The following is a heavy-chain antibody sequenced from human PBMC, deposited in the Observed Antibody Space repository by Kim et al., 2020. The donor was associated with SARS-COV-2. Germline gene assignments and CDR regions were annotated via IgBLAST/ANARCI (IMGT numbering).Heavy chain of an antibody. CDR2: ISYDGRNK. CDR1: GFTFSSYA. Sequence: GGSLRLSCAASGFTFSSYAMHWVRQAPGKGLEWVAVISYDGRNKYYADSVKGRFTISRDNSKNTLYLQMNSLRAEDTAVYYCARDPFWGYCSGGSCYSSYDYYVMDCWGRPTTVTVSS. CDR3: ARDPFWGYCSGGSCYSSYDYYVMDC. J-gene: IGHJ6*02. V-gene: IGHV3-30*01. D-gene: IGHD2-15*01.